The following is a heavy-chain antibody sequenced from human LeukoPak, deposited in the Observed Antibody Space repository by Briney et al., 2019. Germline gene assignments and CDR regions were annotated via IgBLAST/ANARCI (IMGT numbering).Heavy chain of an antibody. Sequence: GGSLRLSCAASGFTFSDYYMSWIRQAPGKGLEWVSYISSSSSTIYYADSVRGRFTISRDNAKNSLYLQMNSLRAEDTAVYYCARGSRVPAAIAWFDPWGQGTLVTVSS. CDR3: ARGSRVPAAIAWFDP. CDR2: ISSSSSTI. D-gene: IGHD2-2*01. CDR1: GFTFSDYY. J-gene: IGHJ5*02. V-gene: IGHV3-11*04.